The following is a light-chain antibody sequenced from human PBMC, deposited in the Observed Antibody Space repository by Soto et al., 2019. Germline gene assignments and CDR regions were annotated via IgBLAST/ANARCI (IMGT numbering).Light chain of an antibody. V-gene: IGLV2-14*01. J-gene: IGLJ1*01. CDR3: SSYTSSSTLV. CDR1: SRDVGGYNY. Sequence: QSALTQPASVSGSPGQSITISCTGTSRDVGGYNYVSWSQQQPGKDPKLMIYEVSNRPSGVSHRFSGSKSGNTASLTISGLQAEDEADYYCSSYTSSSTLVFGTGTKLNVL. CDR2: EVS.